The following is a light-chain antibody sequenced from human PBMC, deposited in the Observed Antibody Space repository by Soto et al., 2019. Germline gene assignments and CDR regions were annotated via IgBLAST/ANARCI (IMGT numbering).Light chain of an antibody. CDR1: QSVSSS. CDR2: DAS. J-gene: IGKJ4*01. Sequence: EIVLIKSPATLSLSPGERATLSFRASQSVSSSLAWYQQNPGQAPRLLIFDASNRATGIPVRFSGSGSGTDFTLTISSLEPEDFTVYYCQQHSNWPLTFGGGTKVDIK. CDR3: QQHSNWPLT. V-gene: IGKV3-11*01.